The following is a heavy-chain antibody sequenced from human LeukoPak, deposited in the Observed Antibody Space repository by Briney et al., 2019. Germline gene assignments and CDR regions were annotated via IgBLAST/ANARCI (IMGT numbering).Heavy chain of an antibody. CDR3: ARSPYCSSTSCLRGYYYYGMDV. J-gene: IGHJ6*02. CDR1: GGSISSGGYY. Sequence: SETLSLTCTVSGGSISSGGYYWSWIRQHPGKGLEWIGYIYYSGSTYYNPSLKSRVTISVDTSKNQFSLKLSSVTAADTAVYYCARSPYCSSTSCLRGYYYYGMDVWGQGTTVTVSS. CDR2: IYYSGST. V-gene: IGHV4-31*03. D-gene: IGHD2-2*01.